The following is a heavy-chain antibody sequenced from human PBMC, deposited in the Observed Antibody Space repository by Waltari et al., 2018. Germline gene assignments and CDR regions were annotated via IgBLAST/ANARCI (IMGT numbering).Heavy chain of an antibody. CDR3: ARGSPEFYFNH. V-gene: IGHV1-69*04. Sequence: QFQLVQSGAGVKKPGSSVRVSCKASGATFSSKAITGGRQAPGQGLEWMGGIIPILGIANYAQKFQGRVTITADESTSTAYMELSSLRSEDTAVYYCARGSPEFYFNHWGQGTLVTVSS. CDR1: GATFSSKA. CDR2: IIPILGIA. J-gene: IGHJ4*02.